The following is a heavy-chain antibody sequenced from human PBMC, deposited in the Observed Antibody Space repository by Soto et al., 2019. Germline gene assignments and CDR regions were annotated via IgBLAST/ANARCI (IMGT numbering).Heavy chain of an antibody. V-gene: IGHV4-30-2*01. J-gene: IGHJ6*02. CDR3: ARGLRDGLEREGSYYYGMDV. CDR2: IYRSGST. D-gene: IGHD3-16*01. CDR1: GGSISSGGYS. Sequence: SETLSLTCAVSGGSISSGGYSWRWIRQPPGKGLEWIGYIYRSGSTYYNPSLKSRVTISVDRSKNQFSLKLSSVTAADTAVYYCARGLRDGLEREGSYYYGMDVCGQATTVTVSS.